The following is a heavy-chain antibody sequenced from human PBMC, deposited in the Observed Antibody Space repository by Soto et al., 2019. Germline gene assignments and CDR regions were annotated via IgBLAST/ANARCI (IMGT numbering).Heavy chain of an antibody. CDR1: GGSIIHSY. CDR2: VSYSGST. V-gene: IGHV4-59*01. CDR3: TKETAGFCLIVFDFANTGFDP. J-gene: IGHJ5*02. Sequence: SETLSLTCTVSGGSIIHSYWSWIRQPPGKGLEWIAYVSYSGSTNYNPSLKGRVTISMGTSKNQFSLELSSVTAADTAIYYCTKETAGFCLIVFDFANTGFDP. D-gene: IGHD2-15*01.